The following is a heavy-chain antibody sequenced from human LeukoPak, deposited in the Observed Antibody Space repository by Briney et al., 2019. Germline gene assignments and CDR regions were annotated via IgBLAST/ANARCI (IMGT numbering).Heavy chain of an antibody. J-gene: IGHJ6*02. V-gene: IGHV1-69*13. CDR3: ARDGYYYYYGMDV. CDR2: IIPIFGTA. Sequence: VASVNVSCKASGGTFSSYAISWVRQAPGQGLEWMGGIIPIFGTANYAQKFQGRVTITADESTSTAYMELSSLRSEDTAVYYCARDGYYYYYGMDVWGQGTTVTVSS. CDR1: GGTFSSYA.